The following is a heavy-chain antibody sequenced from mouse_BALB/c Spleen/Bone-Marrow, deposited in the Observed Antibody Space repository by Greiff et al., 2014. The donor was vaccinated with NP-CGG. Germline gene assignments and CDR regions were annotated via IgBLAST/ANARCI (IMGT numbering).Heavy chain of an antibody. CDR1: GYTFTSYT. Sequence: QVQLQQSGAELARPGASVKMSCKASGYTFTSYTMHWVKQRPGQGLEWIGFINPSSNYTNYNQKFKDKATLTADKSSSTAYMQLSSLTSEDSAVCYCARVLRWSLDYWCQGTTLTVSS. D-gene: IGHD6-2*01. CDR2: INPSSNYT. CDR3: ARVLRWSLDY. V-gene: IGHV1-4*01. J-gene: IGHJ2*01.